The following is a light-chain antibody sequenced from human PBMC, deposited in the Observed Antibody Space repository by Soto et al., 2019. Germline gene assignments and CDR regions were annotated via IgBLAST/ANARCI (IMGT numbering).Light chain of an antibody. J-gene: IGKJ5*01. CDR1: QSVSNY. Sequence: EIVLTQSPGTLSLSPGERAILSCGASQSVSNYLAWYQQKPGQAPRLLIYDASKRATGIPARFSGSGSGTAFTLTISSLEPEDFAVYYCQQRSSWPITFGQGTRLEIK. CDR3: QQRSSWPIT. V-gene: IGKV3-11*01. CDR2: DAS.